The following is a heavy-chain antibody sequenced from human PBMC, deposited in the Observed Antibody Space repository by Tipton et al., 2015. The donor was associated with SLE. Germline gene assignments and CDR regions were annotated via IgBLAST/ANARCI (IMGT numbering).Heavy chain of an antibody. V-gene: IGHV4-59*01. Sequence: LRLSCTVSGGSISSYYWSWIRQPPGKGLEWIGYIYYSGSTNYNPSLKSRVTISVDTSKNQFPLNMTSVTAADTAGYYCARGDFYYYHYMDVWGKGTTVTVSS. J-gene: IGHJ6*03. CDR1: GGSISSYY. CDR2: IYYSGST. CDR3: ARGDFYYYHYMDV.